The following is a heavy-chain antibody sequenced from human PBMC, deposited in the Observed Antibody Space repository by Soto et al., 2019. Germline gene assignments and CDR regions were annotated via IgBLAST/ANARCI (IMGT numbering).Heavy chain of an antibody. CDR3: AREVQVHTPAFGY. Sequence: QVQLVQSGAEMKKPGSSVKVSCQSSGGTFNTYAMNWLRQAPGQGPEWMGDISPMFGAANYAPKFQGRVTITADESTGTSYMPLSSLTSEDTALYFCAREVQVHTPAFGYWGQGTLVTVSS. J-gene: IGHJ4*02. D-gene: IGHD3-10*01. V-gene: IGHV1-69*19. CDR2: ISPMFGAA. CDR1: GGTFNTYA.